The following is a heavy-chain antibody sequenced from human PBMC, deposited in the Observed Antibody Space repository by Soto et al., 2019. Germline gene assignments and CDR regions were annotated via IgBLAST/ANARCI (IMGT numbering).Heavy chain of an antibody. CDR1: GFSFSNFT. V-gene: IGHV3-21*01. CDR3: ARDTGAYSWNYGLMDV. D-gene: IGHD1-7*01. Sequence: EVQLVESGGGLVKPGGSLRLSCAASGFSFSNFTMNWVRQAPGKGLEWVSSIDTGTTFMFYADSVTGRFTISRDNSKKSVYLQMNSLRAEDTAVYYCARDTGAYSWNYGLMDVWGQGTTVTVSS. CDR2: IDTGTTFM. J-gene: IGHJ6*02.